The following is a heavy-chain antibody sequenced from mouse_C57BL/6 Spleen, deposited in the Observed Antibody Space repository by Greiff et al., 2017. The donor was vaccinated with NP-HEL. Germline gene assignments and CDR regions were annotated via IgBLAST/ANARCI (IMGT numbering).Heavy chain of an antibody. J-gene: IGHJ3*01. D-gene: IGHD2-4*01. CDR2: IYPRDGST. Sequence: VQLQQSDAELVKPGASVKISCKVSGYTFTDHTIHWMKQRPEQGLEWIGYIYPRDGSTKYNEKFKGKATLTADKSSSTAYMQVNSLTSEDSEVYCCAREIYYDYAWFAYWGQGTLVTVSA. CDR1: GYTFTDHT. CDR3: AREIYYDYAWFAY. V-gene: IGHV1-78*01.